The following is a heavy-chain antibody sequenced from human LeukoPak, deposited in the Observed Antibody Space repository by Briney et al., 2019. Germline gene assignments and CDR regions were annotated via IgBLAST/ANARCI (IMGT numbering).Heavy chain of an antibody. CDR2: IWYDGSQR. D-gene: IGHD3-3*01. Sequence: GTSLRLSCAVSGFTMKNFGMHWVRQAPGKGLEWVAVIWYDGSQRHYIDSVKGRLAISRENSMNTLSLEMNGLRVEDTAVYYCVRGADMNYNFENSFYFDSWGQGALVIVSS. V-gene: IGHV3-33*01. J-gene: IGHJ4*02. CDR1: GFTMKNFG. CDR3: VRGADMNYNFENSFYFDS.